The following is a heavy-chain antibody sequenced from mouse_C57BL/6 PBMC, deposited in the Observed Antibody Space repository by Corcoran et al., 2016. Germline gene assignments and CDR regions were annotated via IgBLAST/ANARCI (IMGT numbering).Heavy chain of an antibody. CDR2: IYPGDGDT. CDR1: GYAFSSYW. CDR3: ASPFITTVVAEAMDY. Sequence: QVQLQQSGAELVKPGASVKISCKASGYAFSSYWMNWVKQRPRKGLEWIGQIYPGDGDTNYNGKFKGKATLTADKSSSTAYMQLSSLTSEDSAVYFCASPFITTVVAEAMDYWGQGTSVTVSS. J-gene: IGHJ4*01. D-gene: IGHD1-1*01. V-gene: IGHV1-80*01.